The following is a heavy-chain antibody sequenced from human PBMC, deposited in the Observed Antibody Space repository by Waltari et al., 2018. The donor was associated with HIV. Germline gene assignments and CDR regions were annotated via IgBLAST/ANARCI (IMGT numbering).Heavy chain of an antibody. CDR2: INPNTGDT. CDR3: ARDGYNWPLDY. V-gene: IGHV1-8*01. CDR1: GYTFTSYD. D-gene: IGHD5-12*01. J-gene: IGHJ4*02. Sequence: QVQLVQSGDEVKEPGASVKVSCKASGYTFTSYDVNWVRQATGQGLEWMGWINPNTGDTGYAQKFQGRITMTRDTSIRTAYMELSSLTSEDTAVYYCARDGYNWPLDYWGQGTLVTVSS.